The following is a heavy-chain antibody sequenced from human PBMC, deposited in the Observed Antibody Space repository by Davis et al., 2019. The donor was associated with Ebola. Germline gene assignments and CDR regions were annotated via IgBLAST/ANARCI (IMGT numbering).Heavy chain of an antibody. Sequence: GESLKISCAASGFTFSSYWMSWVRQAPGKGLEWVANIKQDGSEKYYVDSVKGRFTISRDNSKNTLYLQMNSLRAEDTAVYYCAKVYSSKDWYFDLWGRSTLVTVSS. V-gene: IGHV3-7*01. CDR3: AKVYSSKDWYFDL. CDR1: GFTFSSYW. D-gene: IGHD6-13*01. CDR2: IKQDGSEK. J-gene: IGHJ2*01.